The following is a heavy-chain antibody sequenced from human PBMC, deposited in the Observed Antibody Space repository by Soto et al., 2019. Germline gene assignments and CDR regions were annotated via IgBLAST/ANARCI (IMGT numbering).Heavy chain of an antibody. J-gene: IGHJ5*02. Sequence: LRLSCAASGFTFSSYGMHWVRQAPGKGLEWVAVISYDGSNKYYADSVKGRFTISRDNSKNTLYLQMNSLRAEDTAVYYCAKDGNGANWFDPWGQGTLVTVSS. CDR2: ISYDGSNK. D-gene: IGHD1-1*01. V-gene: IGHV3-30*18. CDR3: AKDGNGANWFDP. CDR1: GFTFSSYG.